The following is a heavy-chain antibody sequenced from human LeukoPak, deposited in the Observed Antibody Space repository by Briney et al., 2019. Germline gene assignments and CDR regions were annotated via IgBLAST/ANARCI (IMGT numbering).Heavy chain of an antibody. CDR1: GFTFSSYS. J-gene: IGHJ4*02. V-gene: IGHV3-21*01. CDR3: ARDGPIAVAGFDY. Sequence: GGSLRLSCAASGFTFSSYSMNWVRQAPGKGLEWVSSISSSSSYIYYADSVKGRFTISRDNAKNSLYLQMDSLRAEDTAVYYCARDGPIAVAGFDYWGQGTLVTVSS. D-gene: IGHD6-19*01. CDR2: ISSSSSYI.